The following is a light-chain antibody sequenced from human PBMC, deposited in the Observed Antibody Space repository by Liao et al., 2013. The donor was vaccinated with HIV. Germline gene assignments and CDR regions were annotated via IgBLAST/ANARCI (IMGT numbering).Light chain of an antibody. CDR3: QAWDSSVV. Sequence: SYELTQPPSVSVAPGKTARIICGGSNIESQTVHWYQQRPGQAPLLVIYYDSVRPSGIPERFSGSNSGNTATLTISGTQAMDEADYYCQAWDSSVVFGGGTKLTVL. J-gene: IGLJ2*01. CDR1: NIESQT. V-gene: IGLV3-21*01. CDR2: YDS.